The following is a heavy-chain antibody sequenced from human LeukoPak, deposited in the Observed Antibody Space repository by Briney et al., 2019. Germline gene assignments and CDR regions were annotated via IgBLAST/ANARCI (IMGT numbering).Heavy chain of an antibody. CDR3: AKQQWLGYFDY. J-gene: IGHJ4*02. Sequence: PGRSLRLSCAASGFTFSSYGMHWVRQAPGKGLEWVAVISYDGSNKYYADSVKGRFTISRDNSKNTLYLQMNSLRAEDTAVYYCAKQQWLGYFDYWSQGTLVTVSS. CDR2: ISYDGSNK. V-gene: IGHV3-30*18. D-gene: IGHD6-19*01. CDR1: GFTFSSYG.